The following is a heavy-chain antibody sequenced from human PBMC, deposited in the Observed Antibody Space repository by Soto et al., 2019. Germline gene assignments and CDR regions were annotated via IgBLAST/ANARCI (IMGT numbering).Heavy chain of an antibody. Sequence: GGSLRLSCAASGFTLSAYAMSWVRQAPGKGMEWVSGMSGTGSTYYADSVKGRFTISRDNSKNTLSLQMNSLRAEDTAVYYCAKEDWFEPWGQGTLVTVSS. CDR2: MSGTGST. CDR1: GFTLSAYA. J-gene: IGHJ5*02. CDR3: AKEDWFEP. V-gene: IGHV3-23*01.